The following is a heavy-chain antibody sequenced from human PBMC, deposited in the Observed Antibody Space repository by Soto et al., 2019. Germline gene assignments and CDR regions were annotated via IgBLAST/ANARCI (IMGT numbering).Heavy chain of an antibody. CDR1: GFTFSSYS. CDR3: AREHPDDYDDHVVDY. D-gene: IGHD4-17*01. Sequence: GGSLRLSCAASGFTFSSYSMNWVRQAPGKGLEWVSSISSSSSYIYYADSVKGRFTISRDNAKNSLYLQMNSLRAEDTAVYYCAREHPDDYDDHVVDYWGQGTLVTVSS. CDR2: ISSSSSYI. J-gene: IGHJ4*02. V-gene: IGHV3-21*01.